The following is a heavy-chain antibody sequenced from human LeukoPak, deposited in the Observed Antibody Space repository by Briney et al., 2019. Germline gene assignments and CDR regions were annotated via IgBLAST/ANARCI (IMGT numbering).Heavy chain of an antibody. CDR2: INPNSGGT. Sequence: GASVKVSCKASGYTFTGYYMHWVRQAPGQGLEWMGCINPNSGGTNYAQKFQGRVTMTRDTSISRAYMELSRPISDDTAVYYCASDLPSLRYRGPRYYFDYWGQGTLVTVSS. J-gene: IGHJ4*02. D-gene: IGHD3-16*01. CDR1: GYTFTGYY. CDR3: ASDLPSLRYRGPRYYFDY. V-gene: IGHV1-2*02.